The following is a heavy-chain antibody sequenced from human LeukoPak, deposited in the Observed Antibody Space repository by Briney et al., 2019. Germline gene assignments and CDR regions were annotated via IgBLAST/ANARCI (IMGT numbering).Heavy chain of an antibody. V-gene: IGHV4-39*07. Sequence: PSETLSLTCTVSGGSISSSSYYWGWIRQPPEKGLEWIGSIYYSGSTYYNPSLKSRVTMSVDTSKNQFSLKLSSVTAADTAVYYCARGPLSRVPIWGQGTMVTVSS. CDR3: ARGPLSRVPI. CDR2: IYYSGST. CDR1: GGSISSSSYY. J-gene: IGHJ3*02.